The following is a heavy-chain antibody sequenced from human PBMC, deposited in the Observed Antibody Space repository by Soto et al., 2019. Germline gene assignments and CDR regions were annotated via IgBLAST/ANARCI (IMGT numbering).Heavy chain of an antibody. Sequence: VQLVESGGGLVKPGGSLRLSCAASGFTFSSYSMNWVRQAPGKGLEWVSSISSSSSYIYYADSVKGRFTISRDNAKNSLYLQMNSLRAEDTAVYYCARGPKGYDFWSGSGDIDYWGQGTLVTVSS. V-gene: IGHV3-21*01. CDR2: ISSSSSYI. CDR3: ARGPKGYDFWSGSGDIDY. J-gene: IGHJ4*02. CDR1: GFTFSSYS. D-gene: IGHD3-3*01.